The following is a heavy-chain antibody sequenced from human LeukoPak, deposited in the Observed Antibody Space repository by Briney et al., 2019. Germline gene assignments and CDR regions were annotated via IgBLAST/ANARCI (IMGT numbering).Heavy chain of an antibody. Sequence: PGGSLRLSCAASGFTFSSYSMNWVRQAPGKGLEWVSFIIGSGDLIYYADSVKGRFTISRDNAKNSLYLQMNSLRDEDTAVYFCASAQGGVILPDYFHHWGQGTLVTVSS. J-gene: IGHJ1*01. V-gene: IGHV3-48*02. CDR3: ASAQGGVILPDYFHH. CDR2: IIGSGDLI. CDR1: GFTFSSYS. D-gene: IGHD3-16*02.